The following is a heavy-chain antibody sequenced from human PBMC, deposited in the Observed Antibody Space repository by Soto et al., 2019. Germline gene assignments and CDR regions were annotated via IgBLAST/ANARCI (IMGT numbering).Heavy chain of an antibody. CDR1: EVTSSSYS. CDR2: ISSSSSYI. D-gene: IGHD2-15*01. V-gene: IGHV3-21*01. CDR3: AREGYCSGGSCYYYYYYMDV. J-gene: IGHJ6*03. Sequence: RDSCAAAEVTSSSYSMNWVRKDPGKGLEWVSSISSSSSYIYYADSVKGRFTISRDNAKNSLYLQMNSLRAEDTAVYYCAREGYCSGGSCYYYYYYMDVWGKGTTVTVSS.